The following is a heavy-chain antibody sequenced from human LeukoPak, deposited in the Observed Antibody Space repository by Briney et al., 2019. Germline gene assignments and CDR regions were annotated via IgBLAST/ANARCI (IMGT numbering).Heavy chain of an antibody. CDR2: IYHSGST. D-gene: IGHD3-16*01. CDR3: AGYGGYDAFDI. CDR1: GDSISSGNYY. Sequence: SETLSLTCTVSGDSISSGNYYWSWIRQPPGKGLEWIWYIYHSGSTYYNPSLKSRVTISVDRSKNQFSLKLSSVTAADTAVYYCAGYGGYDAFDIWGQGTMVTVSS. V-gene: IGHV4-30-2*01. J-gene: IGHJ3*02.